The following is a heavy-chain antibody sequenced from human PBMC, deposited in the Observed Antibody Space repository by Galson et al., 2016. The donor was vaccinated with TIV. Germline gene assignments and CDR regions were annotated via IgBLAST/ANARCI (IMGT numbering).Heavy chain of an antibody. Sequence: VKVSCKASGYTFSSYSINWVRQAPGQGLEWMGWISGYSGNTNYAQKFQGRVTMTTDTSTGTAYTELRSLRSDDTAVYYCARGATVTPYSFFDYWGQGTLVTVFS. CDR1: GYTFSSYS. V-gene: IGHV1-18*04. D-gene: IGHD4-17*01. CDR3: ARGATVTPYSFFDY. CDR2: ISGYSGNT. J-gene: IGHJ4*02.